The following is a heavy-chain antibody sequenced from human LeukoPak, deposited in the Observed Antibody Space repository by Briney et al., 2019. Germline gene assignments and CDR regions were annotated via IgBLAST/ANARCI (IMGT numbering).Heavy chain of an antibody. CDR2: IYYSGST. CDR3: ARHLSSSDAFDI. V-gene: IGHV4-39*01. D-gene: IGHD6-6*01. J-gene: IGHJ3*02. CDR1: GGSISSSSYY. Sequence: SETRSLTCTVSGGSISSSSYYWGWIRQPPGKGLEWIGSIYYSGSTYYNPSLKSRVTISVDTSKNQFSLKLSSVTAADTAVYYCARHLSSSDAFDIWGQGTMVTVSS.